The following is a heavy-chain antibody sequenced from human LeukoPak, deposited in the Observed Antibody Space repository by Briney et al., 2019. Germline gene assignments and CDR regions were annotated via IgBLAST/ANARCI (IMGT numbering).Heavy chain of an antibody. V-gene: IGHV3-66*02. J-gene: IGHJ6*03. CDR2: IYSGGST. D-gene: IGHD3-10*01. CDR3: ARVLYPPDYYGSGSYFSYSMDV. CDR1: GFTVSSNY. Sequence: PGGSLRLSCAASGFTVSSNYMSWVRQAPGKGLEWVSVIYSGGSTYYADSVKGRFTISRDNSKNTLYLQMNSLRAEDTAVYYCARVLYPPDYYGSGSYFSYSMDVSGKGTTVTVSS.